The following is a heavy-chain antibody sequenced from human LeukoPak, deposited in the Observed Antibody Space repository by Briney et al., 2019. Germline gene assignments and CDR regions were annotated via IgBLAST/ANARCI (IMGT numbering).Heavy chain of an antibody. J-gene: IGHJ4*02. CDR3: ARGGTMVRGVIDY. D-gene: IGHD3-10*01. CDR1: GGTFSSYA. V-gene: IGHV1-69*04. Sequence: SVKVSCKASGGTFSSYAISWVRQAPGQGLEWMRRIIPILGIANYAQKFQGRVTITADKSTSTAYMELSSLRSEDTAVYYCARGGTMVRGVIDYWGQGTLVTVSS. CDR2: IIPILGIA.